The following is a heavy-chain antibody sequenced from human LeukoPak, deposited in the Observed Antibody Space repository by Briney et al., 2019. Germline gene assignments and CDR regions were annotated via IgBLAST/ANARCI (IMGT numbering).Heavy chain of an antibody. D-gene: IGHD5-12*01. V-gene: IGHV3-21*01. J-gene: IGHJ4*02. CDR3: AKSRGYYFDY. CDR1: GFTFSSYS. Sequence: GGSLRLSCAASGFTFSSYSMNWVRQAPGKGLEWVSSISSSSSYIYYADSVKGRFTISRDNSKNTLYLQMNSLRAEDTAVYYCAKSRGYYFDYWGQGTLVTVSS. CDR2: ISSSSSYI.